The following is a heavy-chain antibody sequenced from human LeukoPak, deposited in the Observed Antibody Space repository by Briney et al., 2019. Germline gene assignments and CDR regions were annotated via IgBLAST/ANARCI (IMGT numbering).Heavy chain of an antibody. CDR3: YLVVAYVRTGYYLYYFDY. V-gene: IGHV4-31*03. CDR1: RGSIASGGYY. Sequence: SETLSLTCTVSRGSIASGGYYWSWIRQHPGKGLEWIGYIHYSGDTYYSPSLKSRLTISVDTSKNQFSLRLRSVTATATAVYYCYLVVAYVRTGYYLYYFDYWGQGTLVTVAA. D-gene: IGHD3-22*01. J-gene: IGHJ4*02. CDR2: IHYSGDT.